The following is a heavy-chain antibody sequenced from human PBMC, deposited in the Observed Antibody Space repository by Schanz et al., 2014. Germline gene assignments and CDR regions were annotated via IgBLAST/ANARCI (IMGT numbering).Heavy chain of an antibody. J-gene: IGHJ3*02. D-gene: IGHD3-10*01. CDR1: GGSISSKY. CDR3: ARVVLGGDAFDI. V-gene: IGHV4-4*07. Sequence: QLQLQESGPGLVKPSETLSLTCTVSGGSISSKYWSWIRQPAGKGLEWIGRIYNSGKTNYNPSLESRVSMSVDTSKKQLSLKLRSVSAADTAVYYCARVVLGGDAFDIWGQGTMVTVSS. CDR2: IYNSGKT.